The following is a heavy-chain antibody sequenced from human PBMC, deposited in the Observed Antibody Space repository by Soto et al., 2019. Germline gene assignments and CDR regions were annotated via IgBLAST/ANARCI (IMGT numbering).Heavy chain of an antibody. J-gene: IGHJ4*02. CDR1: GGSITTSGYY. Sequence: PSETLSLTCTVSGGSITTSGYYWGCIRQPKGKGLEWIGSIYYSRSTYYNPSLKSRVTISADTSKTQFSLKLSSVTAADTAVYYCARHDHGITGYGEDYCGQGTLVTVSS. V-gene: IGHV4-39*01. CDR2: IYYSRST. D-gene: IGHD1-20*01. CDR3: ARHDHGITGYGEDY.